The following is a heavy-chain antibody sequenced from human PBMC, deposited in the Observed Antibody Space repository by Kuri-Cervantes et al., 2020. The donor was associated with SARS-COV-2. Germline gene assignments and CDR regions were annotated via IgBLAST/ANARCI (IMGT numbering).Heavy chain of an antibody. CDR2: MNPNSGNT. D-gene: IGHD5-12*01. J-gene: IGHJ4*02. CDR1: GYTFTSYD. V-gene: IGHV1-8*01. Sequence: ASVKVSCKASGYTFTSYDINWVRQATGQGLEWMGWMNPNSGNTGYALKFQGRVTMTRDTSTSTVYMELSSLRSEDTAVYYCARGGWLRLVLDYWGQGTLVTVSS. CDR3: ARGGWLRLVLDY.